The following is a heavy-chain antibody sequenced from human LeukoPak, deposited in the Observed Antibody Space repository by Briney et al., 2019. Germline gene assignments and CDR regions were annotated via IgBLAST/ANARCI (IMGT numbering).Heavy chain of an antibody. J-gene: IGHJ5*02. CDR2: ISSSGSTI. CDR1: GFTFSDYY. V-gene: IGHV3-11*04. CDR3: ARGSPDFWSPYNWFDH. Sequence: GGSLRLSCAASGFTFSDYYMSWIRQAPGKGLELVSYISSSGSTIYYADSVKGRFTISRDNAKNSLYLQMNSLRAEDTAVYYCARGSPDFWSPYNWFDHWGQGTLVTVSS. D-gene: IGHD3-3*01.